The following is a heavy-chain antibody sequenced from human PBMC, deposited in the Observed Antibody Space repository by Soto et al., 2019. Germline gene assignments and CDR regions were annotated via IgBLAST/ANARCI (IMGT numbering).Heavy chain of an antibody. J-gene: IGHJ4*02. CDR2: IFPSGTT. CDR1: VGSLTSGTYS. Sequence: SETLSLTCAFSVGSLTSGTYSYNWIRQPPGKGLEWIGYIFPSGTTYYNPSLKSRVSISIDVSKNQFSLNLRSLTAADTAVYYCARGREFDSWGQGTLVTVSS. V-gene: IGHV4-30-2*01. CDR3: ARGREFDS.